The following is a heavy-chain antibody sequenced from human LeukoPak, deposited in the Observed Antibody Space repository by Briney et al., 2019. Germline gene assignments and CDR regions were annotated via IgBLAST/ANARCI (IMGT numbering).Heavy chain of an antibody. CDR1: GGSISSGGYY. J-gene: IGHJ6*03. CDR3: ARGPPHTANYYYYMDV. D-gene: IGHD5-18*01. V-gene: IGHV4-31*03. Sequence: ASETLSLTCTVSGGSISSGGYYWSWIRQHPGKGLEWIGYIYYSGSTYYNPSLKSRVTISVDTSKNQFSLKLSSVTAADTAVYYCARGPPHTANYYYYMDVWGKGTTVTVSS. CDR2: IYYSGST.